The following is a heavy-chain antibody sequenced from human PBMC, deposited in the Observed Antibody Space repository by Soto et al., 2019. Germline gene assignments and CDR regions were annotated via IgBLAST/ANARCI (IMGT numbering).Heavy chain of an antibody. D-gene: IGHD2-2*01. CDR3: AAGIVVVPAAIGAFDI. J-gene: IGHJ3*02. CDR2: IIPILGIA. V-gene: IGHV1-69*02. Sequence: GASVKVSCKASGGTFSSYTISWVRQAPGQGLEWMGRIIPILGIANYAQKFQGRVTITADKSTSTAYMELSSLRSEDTAVYYCAAGIVVVPAAIGAFDIWGQGTMVTVSS. CDR1: GGTFSSYT.